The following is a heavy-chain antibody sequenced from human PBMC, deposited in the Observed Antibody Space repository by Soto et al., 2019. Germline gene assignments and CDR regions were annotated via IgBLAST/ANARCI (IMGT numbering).Heavy chain of an antibody. D-gene: IGHD2-15*01. V-gene: IGHV3-23*01. J-gene: IGHJ5*02. CDR1: GFTFSRYA. CDR2: ISGNGDST. CDR3: AKGGAAVAATPWLDP. Sequence: EVQLLESGGGLVQPGGSLRLSCAASGFTFSRYAMSWVRQAPGKGLEWVSAISGNGDSTYYGDSVKGRFSISRDNCKSSLYLQMHSLRAEDTAVYWCAKGGAAVAATPWLDPWGQGNLVTVSS.